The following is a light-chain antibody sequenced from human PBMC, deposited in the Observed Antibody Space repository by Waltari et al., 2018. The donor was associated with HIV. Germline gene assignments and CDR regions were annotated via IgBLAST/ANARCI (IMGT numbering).Light chain of an antibody. Sequence: SYVLTQPPSVSVAPGRTARITCGGNDIGSKSVHWYQQKPGQAPVLVVYDDSDRPSGIPERLSGVKSGNTATLTISRVEAGDEADFYCQVWDTGADLHVVFGGGTKLTVL. V-gene: IGLV3-21*02. CDR2: DDS. CDR1: DIGSKS. CDR3: QVWDTGADLHVV. J-gene: IGLJ2*01.